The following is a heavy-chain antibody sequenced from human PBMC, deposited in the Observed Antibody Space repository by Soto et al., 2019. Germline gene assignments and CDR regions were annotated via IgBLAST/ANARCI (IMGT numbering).Heavy chain of an antibody. CDR2: IIPIFGTA. Sequence: SVKVSCKAPADTFTSYYIHWVRQAPGQGLEWMGGIIPIFGTANYAQKFQGRVTITADESTSTAYMELSSLRSEDTAVYYCARVPMTGIAARLEVPGPFDYWGQGTLVTVSS. CDR3: ARVPMTGIAARLEVPGPFDY. D-gene: IGHD6-6*01. CDR1: ADTFTSYY. J-gene: IGHJ4*02. V-gene: IGHV1-69*13.